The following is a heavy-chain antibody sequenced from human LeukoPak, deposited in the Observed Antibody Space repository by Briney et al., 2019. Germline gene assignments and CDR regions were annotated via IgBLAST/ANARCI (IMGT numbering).Heavy chain of an antibody. CDR1: GGTFSSYA. J-gene: IGHJ4*02. Sequence: SVKVSCKASGGTFSSYAISWVRQAPGQGLEWMGGIIPIFGTANYAQKFQGRVTITADKSTSTAYMELSSLRSEDTAVYYCARDGFPTVTTFDYWGQGTLVTVSS. CDR3: ARDGFPTVTTFDY. CDR2: IIPIFGTA. V-gene: IGHV1-69*06. D-gene: IGHD4-11*01.